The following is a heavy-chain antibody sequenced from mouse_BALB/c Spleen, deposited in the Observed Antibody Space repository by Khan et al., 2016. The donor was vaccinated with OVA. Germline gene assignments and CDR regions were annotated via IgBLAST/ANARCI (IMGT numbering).Heavy chain of an antibody. CDR1: GYTFTDYN. CDR2: ICLNSGGN. CDR3: VSTYYCSFGF. V-gene: IGHV1S29*02. Sequence: VQLKQSGPDLVKPGASVRISCKASGYTFTDYNMDWVQQSHGKSLEWIGYICLNSGGNGYNQKFNTKATLTVANYLNTAYMDLHRLTSEDTAVYDYVSTYYCSFGFWGQGTLVTVSA. J-gene: IGHJ3*01. D-gene: IGHD1-2*01.